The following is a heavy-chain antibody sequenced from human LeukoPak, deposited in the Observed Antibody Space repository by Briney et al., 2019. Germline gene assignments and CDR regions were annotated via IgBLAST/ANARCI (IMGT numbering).Heavy chain of an antibody. CDR2: ITGSGGYT. Sequence: PGGSLRLSCAASGFTFSSYAMRWVRQAPGKGLEWVSGITGSGGYTVYADSVKGRFTISRDNSKTTLYLQMDSLRAEDTAVYYCAKGCGDPLYYFDYWGQGTLVTVSS. CDR1: GFTFSSYA. V-gene: IGHV3-23*01. CDR3: AKGCGDPLYYFDY. J-gene: IGHJ4*02. D-gene: IGHD4-17*01.